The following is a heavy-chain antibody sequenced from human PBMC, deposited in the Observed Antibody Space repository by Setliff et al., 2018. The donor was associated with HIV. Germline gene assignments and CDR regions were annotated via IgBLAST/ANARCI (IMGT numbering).Heavy chain of an antibody. CDR3: ASAGSGTRAPPRY. CDR2: IYSSGST. CDR1: DGSISSNY. D-gene: IGHD1-1*01. Sequence: SETLSLTCTVSDGSISSNYWSWIRQPPGQGLEWIGYIYSSGSTNYNPSLKSRVTISVDTSKNLFALNLTSVTAADTAVYYCASAGSGTRAPPRYWGQGTLVTVSS. V-gene: IGHV4-59*01. J-gene: IGHJ4*02.